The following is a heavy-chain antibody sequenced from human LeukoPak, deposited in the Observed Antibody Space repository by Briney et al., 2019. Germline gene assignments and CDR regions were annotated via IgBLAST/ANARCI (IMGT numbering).Heavy chain of an antibody. J-gene: IGHJ6*03. V-gene: IGHV4-59*01. CDR3: ARTADYDFWSGLNYYYYMDV. Sequence: KPSESLSPTRSVSAASISSYSWGWIRQPPGKGRGWGGYIFFSGSTNNNPSLKSRATISVDTPKNQFFLKLSSVTAADTAVYYCARTADYDFWSGLNYYYYMDVWGKGTTVTVFS. CDR1: AASISSYS. CDR2: IFFSGST. D-gene: IGHD3-3*01.